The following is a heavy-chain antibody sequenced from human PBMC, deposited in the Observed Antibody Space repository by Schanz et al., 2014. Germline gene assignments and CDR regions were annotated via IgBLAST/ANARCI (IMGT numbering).Heavy chain of an antibody. V-gene: IGHV3-48*04. CDR2: ISTGRYL. CDR1: GFTFSSYS. Sequence: VQLVESGGGFVQPGGSLRLSCAASGFTFSSYSLAWVRQAPGKGLEWVSFISTGRYLYYADSVKGRFTISRDNTKNSVFLQMSSLRVEDTGLYFCARDPVEGAPTPYYFDSWGPGTLVTVSS. D-gene: IGHD1-26*01. J-gene: IGHJ4*02. CDR3: ARDPVEGAPTPYYFDS.